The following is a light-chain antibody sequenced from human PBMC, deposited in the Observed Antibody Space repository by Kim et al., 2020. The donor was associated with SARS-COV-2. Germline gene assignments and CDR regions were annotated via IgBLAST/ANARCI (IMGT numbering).Light chain of an antibody. CDR3: CSYTTSSTYV. CDR2: EVN. Sequence: QSALTQPASVSGSPGQSITISCTGTSSDVGRYIYVSWYQQHPGKAPKAIIYEVNKRPSGISNRFSGSKSGNTASLTISGLQADDDADYFCCSYTTSSTYVFGTGTKVTVL. V-gene: IGLV2-14*01. CDR1: SSDVGRYIY. J-gene: IGLJ1*01.